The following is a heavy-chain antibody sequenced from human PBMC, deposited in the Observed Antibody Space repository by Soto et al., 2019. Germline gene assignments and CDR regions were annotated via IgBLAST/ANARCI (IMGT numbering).Heavy chain of an antibody. J-gene: IGHJ6*02. CDR3: ARHRRQWLVRSYYYGMDV. Sequence: ASVKVSCKASGYTFTGYYIHWVRQAPGQGLEWMGWINPNSGGTNYAQKFQGRVTMTRDTSISTAYMELSRLRSDDTAVYYCARHRRQWLVRSYYYGMDVWGQGPTITV. CDR1: GYTFTGYY. D-gene: IGHD6-19*01. V-gene: IGHV1-2*02. CDR2: INPNSGGT.